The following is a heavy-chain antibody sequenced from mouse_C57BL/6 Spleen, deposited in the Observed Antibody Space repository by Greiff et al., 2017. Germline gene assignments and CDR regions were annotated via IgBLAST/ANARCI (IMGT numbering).Heavy chain of an antibody. V-gene: IGHV1-64*01. CDR1: GYTFTSYW. J-gene: IGHJ4*01. D-gene: IGHD2-4*01. CDR3: AREDDYDDAMDY. Sequence: QVQLKESGAELVKPGASVKLSCKASGYTFTSYWMHWVKQRPGQGLEWIGMIHPNSGSTNYNEKFKSKDTLTVDKSSSTAYMQLSSLTSEDSAVYYCAREDDYDDAMDYWGQGTSVTVSS. CDR2: IHPNSGST.